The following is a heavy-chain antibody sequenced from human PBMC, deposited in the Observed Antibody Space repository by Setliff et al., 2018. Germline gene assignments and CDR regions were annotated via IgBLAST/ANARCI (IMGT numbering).Heavy chain of an antibody. CDR2: IYYNGTT. D-gene: IGHD6-6*01. Sequence: SETLSLTCAVYGGSFNVYFWSWIRQSPGKGLEWIGYIYYNGTTRYSPSLKSRVTISVDTSKSQFSLRLTSVTAADTAVYYCTSTPRGGINITTRAGAFDSWGQGTLVTVSS. V-gene: IGHV4-59*01. J-gene: IGHJ4*02. CDR3: TSTPRGGINITTRAGAFDS. CDR1: GGSFNVYF.